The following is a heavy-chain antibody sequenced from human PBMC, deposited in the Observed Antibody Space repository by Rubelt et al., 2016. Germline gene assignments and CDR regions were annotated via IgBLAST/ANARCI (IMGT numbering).Heavy chain of an antibody. D-gene: IGHD3-10*01. Sequence: EVQLVESGGGLVQPGGSLRLSCAASGFTFSSYWMHWVRQAPGKGLVWVSRINSDGSSTSYADSVKGRFTISRDNAKNTLYLQRNSRRAEYTAVYYCARVHYYGSGSYDATPYYLDYWGQGTLVTVSS. CDR3: ARVHYYGSGSYDATPYYLDY. J-gene: IGHJ4*02. CDR2: INSDGSST. CDR1: GFTFSSYW. V-gene: IGHV3-74*01.